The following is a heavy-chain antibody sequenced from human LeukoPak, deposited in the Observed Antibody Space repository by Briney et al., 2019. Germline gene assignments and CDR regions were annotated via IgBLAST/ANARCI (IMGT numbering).Heavy chain of an antibody. V-gene: IGHV3-30*18. D-gene: IGHD1-26*01. J-gene: IGHJ6*03. CDR1: GFTFTTYG. CDR2: ISFDGSEK. CDR3: AKTVGATPYYYYMDV. Sequence: GRSLRLSCAVSGFTFTTYGMHWVRQAPGKGLEWVALISFDGSEKYYADSVKGRFTISRDNSKNTLYLQMNSLRAEDTAVYYCAKTVGATPYYYYMDVWGKGTTVTISS.